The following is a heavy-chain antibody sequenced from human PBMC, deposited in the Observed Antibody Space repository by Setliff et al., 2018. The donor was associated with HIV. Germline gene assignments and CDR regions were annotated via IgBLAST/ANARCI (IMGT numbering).Heavy chain of an antibody. V-gene: IGHV4-59*11. J-gene: IGHJ4*02. CDR2: VSYSGST. D-gene: IGHD3-16*01. CDR1: GGSISSHF. CDR3: ARRLGATVFYYFDY. Sequence: SETLSLTCTVSGGSISSHFWSWIRQPPGKGLEWIGTVSYSGSTNYNPSLKSRVTISVDTSENQFSLKLSPVTAADTAVYYCARRLGATVFYYFDYWGQGTLVTVSS.